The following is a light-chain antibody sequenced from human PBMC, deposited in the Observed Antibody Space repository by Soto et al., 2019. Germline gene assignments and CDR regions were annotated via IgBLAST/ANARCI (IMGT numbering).Light chain of an antibody. CDR1: QAIRND. J-gene: IGKJ1*01. CDR2: GAS. V-gene: IGKV1-6*01. Sequence: AIQMTQSPSSLSASVGDRVTITCRASQAIRNDLGWYQQKPGKAPNLLIFGASNLQVGVPVRFSASGSGTNFTLLISNLQPEDFARYYCLQDYTYPWTFGQGTKVDI. CDR3: LQDYTYPWT.